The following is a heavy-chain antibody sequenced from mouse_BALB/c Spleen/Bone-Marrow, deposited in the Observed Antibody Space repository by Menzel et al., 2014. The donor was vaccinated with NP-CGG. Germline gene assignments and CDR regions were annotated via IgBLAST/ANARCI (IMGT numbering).Heavy chain of an antibody. Sequence: QVHLQQPGPGLVAPSQSLSISCTVSGFSLTSYGVHWVRQPPGQGLEWLGAIWAGGSTNYNSALMSRLTISKDNSKSHIFLKMNRLQTDDTAMYYCAREGRGYYGSSVAAMDYWGQATKVTFSS. V-gene: IGHV2-9*02. D-gene: IGHD1-1*01. CDR3: AREGRGYYGSSVAAMDY. CDR2: IWAGGST. J-gene: IGHJ4*01. CDR1: GFSLTSYG.